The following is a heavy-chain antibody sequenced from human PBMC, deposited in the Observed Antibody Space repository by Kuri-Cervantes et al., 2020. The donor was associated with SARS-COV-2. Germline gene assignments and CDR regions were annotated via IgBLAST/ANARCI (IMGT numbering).Heavy chain of an antibody. CDR1: GGSISSGGYS. CDR3: ARHLPYSNYERGWFDP. J-gene: IGHJ5*02. CDR2: IYHSGST. V-gene: IGHV4-30-2*01. D-gene: IGHD4-11*01. Sequence: SETLSLTCAVSGGSISSGGYSWSWIRQPPGKGLEWIGYIYHSGSTYYNPSLKSRVTISVDTSKNQFSLKLSSVTAADTAVYYCARHLPYSNYERGWFDPWGQGTLVTVSS.